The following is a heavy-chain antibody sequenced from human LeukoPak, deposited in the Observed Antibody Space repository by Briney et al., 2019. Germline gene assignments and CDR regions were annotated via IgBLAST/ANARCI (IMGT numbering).Heavy chain of an antibody. J-gene: IGHJ2*01. CDR2: IYPGDSDT. Sequence: PGESLKISCRGSGDSFTSYWIDWVRQMPGKGLEWMGVIYPGDSDTRYSPSFQGQVTISADKSISTAYLQWSSLKASDTAMYYCARQGVCKDTIAVAGTDQWYFDLWGRGTLVTVSS. V-gene: IGHV5-51*01. CDR1: GDSFTSYW. CDR3: ARQGVCKDTIAVAGTDQWYFDL. D-gene: IGHD6-19*01.